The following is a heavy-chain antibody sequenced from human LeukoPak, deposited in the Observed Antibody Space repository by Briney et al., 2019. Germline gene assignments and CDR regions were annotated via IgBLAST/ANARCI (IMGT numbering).Heavy chain of an antibody. Sequence: GGSLRLSCAASEFSFSNYWMSWVRQAPGKVLEWVANIMKDGSEKYYVDSVKGRFTISRDNAKNSLFLQMDSLRAEDTAVYYCASTYVVVTAVHDAFHIWGQGTMVTVSS. V-gene: IGHV3-7*01. D-gene: IGHD2-21*02. J-gene: IGHJ3*02. CDR1: EFSFSNYW. CDR2: IMKDGSEK. CDR3: ASTYVVVTAVHDAFHI.